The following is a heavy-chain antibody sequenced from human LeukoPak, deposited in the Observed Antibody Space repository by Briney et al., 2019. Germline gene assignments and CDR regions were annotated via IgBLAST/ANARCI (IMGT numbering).Heavy chain of an antibody. CDR2: ISSSSSYI. J-gene: IGHJ3*02. D-gene: IGHD3-22*01. CDR3: ARALKDYYDSSGYYYSYAFDI. V-gene: IGHV3-21*01. CDR1: GFTFSSYS. Sequence: PGGSLRLSCAASGFTFSSYSMNWVRQAPGKGLEWVSSISSSSSYIYYADSVKGRFTISRDNAKNSLYLQMNSLRAEDTAVYYCARALKDYYDSSGYYYSYAFDIWGQGTMVTVSS.